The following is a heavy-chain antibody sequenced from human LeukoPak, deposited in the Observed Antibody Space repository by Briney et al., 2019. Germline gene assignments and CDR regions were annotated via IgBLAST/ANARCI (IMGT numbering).Heavy chain of an antibody. CDR3: ARGLEISSSWAYYFDY. CDR2: ISAYNGNT. D-gene: IGHD6-13*01. V-gene: IGHV1-18*01. CDR1: TSR. J-gene: IGHJ4*02. Sequence: ASVKVSCKATSRISWVRQAPGQGLEWMGWISAYNGNTNYAQKLQGRVTMTTDTSTSTAYMELRSLRSDDTAVYYCARGLEISSSWAYYFDYWGQGTLVTVSS.